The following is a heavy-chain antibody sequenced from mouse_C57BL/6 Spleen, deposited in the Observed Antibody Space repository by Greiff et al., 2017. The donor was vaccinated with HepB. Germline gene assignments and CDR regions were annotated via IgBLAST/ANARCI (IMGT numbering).Heavy chain of an antibody. V-gene: IGHV1-76*01. D-gene: IGHD2-5*01. CDR3: ARWSNDYAMDY. CDR2: IYPGSGNT. Sequence: VKLQESGAELVRPGASVKLSCKASGYTFTDYYINWVKQRPGQGLEWIARIYPGSGNTYYNEKFKGKATLTAEKSSSTAYMQLSSLTSEDSAVYFCARWSNDYAMDYWGQGTSVTVSS. CDR1: GYTFTDYY. J-gene: IGHJ4*01.